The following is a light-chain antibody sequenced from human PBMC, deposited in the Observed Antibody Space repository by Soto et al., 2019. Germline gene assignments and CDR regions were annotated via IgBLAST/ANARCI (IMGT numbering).Light chain of an antibody. CDR2: EVS. J-gene: IGLJ1*01. Sequence: QSPLTQPASVSLSPGQSITISCTGTSSDVGGYNYVSWYQQHPGKAPKLTIYEVSNRPSGVSNRFSGSKSGNTASLTISGLQAEDEADYYCSSYTSSSTLYVFGTGTKVTVL. CDR1: SSDVGGYNY. CDR3: SSYTSSSTLYV. V-gene: IGLV2-14*01.